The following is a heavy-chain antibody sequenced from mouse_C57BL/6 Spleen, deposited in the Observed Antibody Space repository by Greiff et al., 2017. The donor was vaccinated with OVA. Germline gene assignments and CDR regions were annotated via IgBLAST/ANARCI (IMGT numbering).Heavy chain of an antibody. D-gene: IGHD2-4*01. CDR3: ARGLRDAMDY. V-gene: IGHV1-76*01. CDR2: IYPGSGNT. CDR1: GYTFTDYY. Sequence: QVQLQQSGAELVRPGASVKLSCKASGYTFTDYYINWVKQRPGQGLEWIARIYPGSGNTYYNEKFKGKATLTAEKSSCTAYMQLSSLTSEDSAVYFCARGLRDAMDYWGQGTSVTVSS. J-gene: IGHJ4*01.